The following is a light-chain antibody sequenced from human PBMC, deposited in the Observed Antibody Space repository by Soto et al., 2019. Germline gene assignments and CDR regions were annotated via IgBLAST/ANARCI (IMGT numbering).Light chain of an antibody. CDR1: QSVGSS. CDR3: QQRGSWPQLT. CDR2: DAS. J-gene: IGKJ4*01. Sequence: DILWTQSPAALSLSPGQRATLSCRASQSVGSSLACFQQKPGQAPRLLIYDASNRATGITARFSGSGSGTDFTLTSSSLEPEDFAVYYCQQRGSWPQLTFGGGTKVDIK. V-gene: IGKV3-11*01.